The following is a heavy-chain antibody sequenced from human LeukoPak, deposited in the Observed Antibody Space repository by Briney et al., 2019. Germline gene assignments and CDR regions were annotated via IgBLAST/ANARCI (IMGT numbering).Heavy chain of an antibody. CDR2: ISGSGGST. CDR1: GFTFSSYA. Sequence: GGSLRLSCAASGFTFSSYAMSWVRQAPGKGLEWVSAISGSGGSTYYADSVKGRFTISRDNSKNTLYLQMNSLRAEDTAVYYCARGAPTVLTPLWAFDIWGQGTMVTVSS. V-gene: IGHV3-23*01. D-gene: IGHD4-23*01. CDR3: ARGAPTVLTPLWAFDI. J-gene: IGHJ3*02.